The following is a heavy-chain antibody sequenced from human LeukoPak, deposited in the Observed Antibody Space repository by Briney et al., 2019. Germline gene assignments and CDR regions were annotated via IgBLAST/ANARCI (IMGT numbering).Heavy chain of an antibody. CDR2: IYYSGST. CDR3: ARHRDY. V-gene: IGHV4-39*01. CDR1: GGSIGSTNYY. Sequence: SETLSLTCTVSGGSIGSTNYYWGWIRQSPGKGLEWIGSIYYSGSTYYNSSLKNRVTISVDTSKNQFSLKVSSVTAADTAVYYCARHRDYWGQGTLVTVAS. J-gene: IGHJ4*02.